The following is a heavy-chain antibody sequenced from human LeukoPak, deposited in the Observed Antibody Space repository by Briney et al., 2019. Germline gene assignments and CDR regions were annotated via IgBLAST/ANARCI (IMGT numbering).Heavy chain of an antibody. J-gene: IGHJ4*02. V-gene: IGHV3-15*01. CDR3: TTEAIITMIVVVNIAYYFDY. CDR1: GFTFSNAW. Sequence: GGSLRLSCAASGFTFSNAWMSWVRQAPGKGLEWVGRIKSKTDGGTTDYAAPVKGRFTISRDDSKNTLYLQMNSLKTEDTAVYYCTTEAIITMIVVVNIAYYFDYWGQGTLVTVSS. CDR2: IKSKTDGGTT. D-gene: IGHD3-22*01.